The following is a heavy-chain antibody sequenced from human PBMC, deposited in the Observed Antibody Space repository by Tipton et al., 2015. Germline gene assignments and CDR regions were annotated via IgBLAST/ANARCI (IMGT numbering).Heavy chain of an antibody. Sequence: QLVQSGAEGKKSGESLKISCKGSGNSFTSYWIGWVRQMPGKGLEWMGIIYPGDSDTRYSPSLQGQVTFSADKSISTAYLQWSSLKASDTAMYYCARLRKGDGDYAIDYWGQGTLVTVSS. D-gene: IGHD4-17*01. CDR3: ARLRKGDGDYAIDY. J-gene: IGHJ4*02. CDR2: IYPGDSDT. CDR1: GNSFTSYW. V-gene: IGHV5-51*01.